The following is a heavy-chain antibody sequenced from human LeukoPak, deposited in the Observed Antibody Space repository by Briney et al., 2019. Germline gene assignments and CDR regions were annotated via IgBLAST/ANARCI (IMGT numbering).Heavy chain of an antibody. D-gene: IGHD6-19*01. J-gene: IGHJ4*02. CDR2: IWYDGSNQ. CDR1: GFSFRSHG. CDR3: AKNGYSSGWYSDY. Sequence: GGSLRLSCAASGFSFRSHGMHWVRRAPGKGLEWVAVIWYDGSNQYYTDSVKGRFTISRDNSKNMVFLQMNNLRDDDTAVYYCAKNGYSSGWYSDYWGQGTLVTVSS. V-gene: IGHV3-33*06.